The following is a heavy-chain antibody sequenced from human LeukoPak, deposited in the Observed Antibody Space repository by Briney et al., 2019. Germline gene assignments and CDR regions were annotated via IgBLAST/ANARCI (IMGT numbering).Heavy chain of an antibody. Sequence: PSETLSLTCTVSGGSISSSTHYWGWIRQLPGTGLEWIVSIYYSGSTYYNPSLKSRVSISVDTSKNQFSLKLSSVTAADTAVYYCARRGYGGFLDWFDLWGQGILVTVSS. V-gene: IGHV4-39*01. CDR2: IYYSGST. J-gene: IGHJ5*02. CDR1: GGSISSSTHY. D-gene: IGHD4-23*01. CDR3: ARRGYGGFLDWFDL.